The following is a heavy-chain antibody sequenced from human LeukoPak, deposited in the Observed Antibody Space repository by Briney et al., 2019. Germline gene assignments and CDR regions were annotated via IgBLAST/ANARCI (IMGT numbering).Heavy chain of an antibody. V-gene: IGHV1-69*05. CDR2: IIPIFGTA. J-gene: IGHJ4*02. CDR3: ASQYYYDSSGNHLPQ. D-gene: IGHD3-22*01. Sequence: ASVKVSCKASGGTFSSYAISWVRQAPGQGLEWMGRIIPIFGTANYAQKFQGRVTITTDESTSTAYMELSSLRSEDTAVYYCASQYYYDSSGNHLPQWGQGTLVTVSS. CDR1: GGTFSSYA.